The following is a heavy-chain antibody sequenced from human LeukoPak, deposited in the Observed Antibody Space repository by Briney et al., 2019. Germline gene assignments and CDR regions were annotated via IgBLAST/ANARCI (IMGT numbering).Heavy chain of an antibody. J-gene: IGHJ4*02. D-gene: IGHD4-17*01. CDR1: GGTFSSYA. CDR2: IIPIVGTA. Sequence: GASVKVSRKAAGGTFSSYAISWVRQAPGQGLEWMGGIIPIVGTADYAQKVQGRVTITTDESTSTAYMELSSRRTEDPDESHCSRVGDYRGGYYFDYGGERPLDSVPS. CDR3: SRVGDYRGGYYFDY. V-gene: IGHV1-69*05.